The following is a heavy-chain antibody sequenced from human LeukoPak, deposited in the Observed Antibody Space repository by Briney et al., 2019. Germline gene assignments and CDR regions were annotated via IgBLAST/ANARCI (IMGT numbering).Heavy chain of an antibody. Sequence: ASVKVSCKASGGTFSSYAISWVRQAPGQGLEWMGGIIPIFGTANYAQKFQGRVTITTDESTSTAYMELSSLRSEDTAVYYCAREYGSGSRFDYWGQGTLVTVSS. D-gene: IGHD3-10*01. J-gene: IGHJ4*02. CDR1: GGTFSSYA. CDR2: IIPIFGTA. V-gene: IGHV1-69*05. CDR3: AREYGSGSRFDY.